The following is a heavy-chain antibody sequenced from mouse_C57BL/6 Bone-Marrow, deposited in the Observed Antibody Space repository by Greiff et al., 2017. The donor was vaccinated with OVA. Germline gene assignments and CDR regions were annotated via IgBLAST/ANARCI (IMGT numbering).Heavy chain of an antibody. CDR2: ISYDGSN. CDR3: ARGDSNYCFDY. D-gene: IGHD2-5*01. V-gene: IGHV3-6*01. CDR1: GYSITSGYY. Sequence: EVKVEESGPGLVKPSQSLSLTCSVTGYSITSGYYWNWIRQFPGNKLEWMGYISYDGSNNYNPYLKNRISITRDTSKNQFFLKLNSVTTEDTATYYCARGDSNYCFDYWGQGTTLTVSS. J-gene: IGHJ2*01.